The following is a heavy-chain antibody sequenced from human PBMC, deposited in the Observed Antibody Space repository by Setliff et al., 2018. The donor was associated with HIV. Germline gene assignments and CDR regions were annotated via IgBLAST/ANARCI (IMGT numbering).Heavy chain of an antibody. J-gene: IGHJ3*02. Sequence: PSETMSLTCTVSGGSISSHYWIWIRQPPGQGLEWIGYIHYSGATTYNPSLKRRVTISLDTSRTQFSLRLSSVTAADTAVYYCARHSPTVGVRGDAFDIWGQGTVVTVSS. CDR2: IHYSGAT. V-gene: IGHV4-59*08. CDR1: GGSISSHY. CDR3: ARHSPTVGVRGDAFDI. D-gene: IGHD2-8*01.